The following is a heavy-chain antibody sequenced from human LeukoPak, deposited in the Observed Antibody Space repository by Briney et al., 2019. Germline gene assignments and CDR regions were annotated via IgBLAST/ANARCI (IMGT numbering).Heavy chain of an antibody. CDR3: AGEEGFCRSSSCSAPFDY. Sequence: ASVKVSCKASGYTFTGYYMHWVRQAPGQGLEWMGWINPNSGDTIYAQKFQGRVTMTRDTSISTAYMELSRLRSDDTAVYYCAGEEGFCRSSSCSAPFDYWGQGTLVTVSS. V-gene: IGHV1-2*02. J-gene: IGHJ4*02. D-gene: IGHD2-2*01. CDR1: GYTFTGYY. CDR2: INPNSGDT.